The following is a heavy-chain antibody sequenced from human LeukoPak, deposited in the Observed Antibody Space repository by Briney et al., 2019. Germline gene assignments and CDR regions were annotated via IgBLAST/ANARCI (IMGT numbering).Heavy chain of an antibody. CDR3: ATGPITMIVVANFDY. J-gene: IGHJ4*02. CDR1: GYTFTSYG. CDR2: ISAYNGNT. V-gene: IGHV1-18*01. Sequence: ASVKVSCKASGYTFTSYGISWVRQAPGQGLEWMGWISAYNGNTDYAQKFQGRVTMTEDTSTDTAYMELSSLRSEDTAVYYCATGPITMIVVANFDYWGQGTLVTVSS. D-gene: IGHD3-22*01.